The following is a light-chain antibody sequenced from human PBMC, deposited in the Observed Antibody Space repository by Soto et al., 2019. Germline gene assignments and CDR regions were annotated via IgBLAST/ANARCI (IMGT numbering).Light chain of an antibody. CDR3: MQALQTPLT. V-gene: IGKV2-28*01. CDR1: QSLLHTSKYYF. J-gene: IGKJ2*01. Sequence: DIVMTQSPLSLPVTPGEPASISCRSSQSLLHTSKYYFLDWYVQKPGQSPQLLIYLGSNRASGVPDRFSASASGTDLILQISRVEAEDVGIYYCMQALQTPLTFGQGTKLEIK. CDR2: LGS.